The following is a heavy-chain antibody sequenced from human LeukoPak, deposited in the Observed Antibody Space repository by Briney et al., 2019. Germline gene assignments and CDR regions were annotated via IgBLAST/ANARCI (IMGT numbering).Heavy chain of an antibody. D-gene: IGHD3-10*01. CDR2: INHSGST. Sequence: ESLRLSCAASGFTFTTYWMSWVRQPPGKGLEWIGEINHSGSTNYNPSLKSRVTISVDTSKNQFSLKLSSVTAADTAVYYCARLAGGEVDYWGQGTLVTVSS. CDR1: GFTFTTYW. V-gene: IGHV4-34*01. CDR3: ARLAGGEVDY. J-gene: IGHJ4*02.